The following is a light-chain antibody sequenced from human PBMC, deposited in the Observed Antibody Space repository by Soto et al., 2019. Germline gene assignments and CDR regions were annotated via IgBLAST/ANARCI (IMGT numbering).Light chain of an antibody. V-gene: IGKV3-15*01. CDR2: GAS. J-gene: IGKJ5*01. Sequence: EIVMTQSPATLSVSPGERATLSCRASQSIRINVVWYQQRPGQAPRLLIYGASTRATGIPARFSGSGSGTEFTLTISSLDSEDSVVYYCQQDNSWRQITFGQGTRLDIK. CDR3: QQDNSWRQIT. CDR1: QSIRIN.